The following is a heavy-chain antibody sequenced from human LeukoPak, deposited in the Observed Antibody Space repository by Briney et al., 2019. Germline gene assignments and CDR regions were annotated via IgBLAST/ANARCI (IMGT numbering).Heavy chain of an antibody. D-gene: IGHD5-18*01. CDR1: GGSISSGDYY. V-gene: IGHV4-30-4*01. CDR3: ARLYSYGYEVVDC. Sequence: SETLSLTCTVSGGSISSGDYYWSWIRQPPGKGLEWIGYIYYSGSTYYNPSLKSRVTIPVDTSKNQFSLKLSSVTAADTAVYYCARLYSYGYEVVDCWGQGTLVTVSS. J-gene: IGHJ4*02. CDR2: IYYSGST.